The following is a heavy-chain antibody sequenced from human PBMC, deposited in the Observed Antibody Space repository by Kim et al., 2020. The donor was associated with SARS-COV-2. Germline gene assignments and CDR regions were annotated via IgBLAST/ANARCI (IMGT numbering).Heavy chain of an antibody. J-gene: IGHJ6*02. Sequence: SETLSLTCAVYGGSFSGYYWSWIRQPPGKGLEWIGEINHSGSTNYNPSLKSRVTISVDMSKNQFSPKLSSVTAADTAVYYCARAKHYDSSGYYRYYYYYGMDVWGQGTTVTVSS. V-gene: IGHV4-34*01. D-gene: IGHD3-22*01. CDR1: GGSFSGYY. CDR2: INHSGST. CDR3: ARAKHYDSSGYYRYYYYYGMDV.